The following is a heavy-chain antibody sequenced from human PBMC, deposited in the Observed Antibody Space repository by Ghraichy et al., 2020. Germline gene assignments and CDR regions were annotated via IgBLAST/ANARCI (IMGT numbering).Heavy chain of an antibody. CDR2: IIPIFGTA. J-gene: IGHJ4*02. D-gene: IGHD6-19*01. Sequence: SVKVSCKASGGTFSSYAISWVRQAPGQGLEWMGGIIPIFGTANYAQKFQGRVTITADESTSTAYMELSSLRSEDTAVYYCARTATHRSGWHRSDYFDYWGQGTLVTVSS. CDR3: ARTATHRSGWHRSDYFDY. CDR1: GGTFSSYA. V-gene: IGHV1-69*13.